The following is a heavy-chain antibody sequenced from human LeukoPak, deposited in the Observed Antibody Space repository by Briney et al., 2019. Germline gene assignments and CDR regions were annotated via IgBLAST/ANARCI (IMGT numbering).Heavy chain of an antibody. V-gene: IGHV1-69*02. D-gene: IGHD6-6*01. Sequence: SSVKVSCKASGCTFSSYTISWVRQAPGQGLAWMGSIIPILGIANYAQKFQGRVTITADKSTSTAYMELSSLRSEDTAVYYCARVPSSSSNQYWGQGTLVTVSS. CDR2: IIPILGIA. CDR1: GCTFSSYT. J-gene: IGHJ4*02. CDR3: ARVPSSSSNQY.